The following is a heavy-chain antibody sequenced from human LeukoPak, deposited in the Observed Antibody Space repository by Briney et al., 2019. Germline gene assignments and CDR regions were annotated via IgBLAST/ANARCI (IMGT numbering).Heavy chain of an antibody. CDR1: GGSISSYY. CDR2: IYYSGST. V-gene: IGHV4-59*01. CDR3: ARVGVGPNWFDP. J-gene: IGHJ5*02. Sequence: PSETLSLTCTVSGGSISSYYWSWIRQPPGKGLEWIGYIYYSGSTNYNPSLKSRVTISVDTSKNQFSLKLSSVTAADTAVYYCARVGVGPNWFDPWGQGTLVTVSS.